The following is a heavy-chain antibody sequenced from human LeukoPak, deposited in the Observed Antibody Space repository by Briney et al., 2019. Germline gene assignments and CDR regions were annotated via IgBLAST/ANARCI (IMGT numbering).Heavy chain of an antibody. D-gene: IGHD2-15*01. V-gene: IGHV4-4*02. J-gene: IGHJ6*03. Sequence: SGTLSLTCAVSGGSISSSNWWSWVRQPPGKGLEWIGEIYHSGSTNYNPSLKSRVTISVDKSKNQFSLKLSSVTAADTAVYYCARDAKDRDYYYMDVWGKGTTVTVSS. CDR3: ARDAKDRDYYYMDV. CDR1: GGSISSSNW. CDR2: IYHSGST.